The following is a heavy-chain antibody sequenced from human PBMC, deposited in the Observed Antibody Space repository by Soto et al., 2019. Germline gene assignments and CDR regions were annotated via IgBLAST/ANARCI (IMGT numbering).Heavy chain of an antibody. CDR2: ISYDGSNK. J-gene: IGHJ6*02. V-gene: IGHV3-30*18. D-gene: IGHD6-19*01. CDR3: AKDSDQWLVTYYYYGMDV. Sequence: GGSLRLSCAASGFTFSSYGMHWVRQAPGKGLEWVAVISYDGSNKYYADSVKGRFTISRDNSKNTLYLQMNSLRAEDTAVYYCAKDSDQWLVTYYYYGMDVWGQGTTVTVSS. CDR1: GFTFSSYG.